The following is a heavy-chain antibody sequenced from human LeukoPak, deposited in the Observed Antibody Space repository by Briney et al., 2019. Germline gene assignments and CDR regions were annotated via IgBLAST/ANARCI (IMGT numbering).Heavy chain of an antibody. CDR2: IYTSGST. J-gene: IGHJ3*02. D-gene: IGHD3-16*02. CDR1: GGSISSYY. CDR3: ARHCRYPNDAFDI. V-gene: IGHV4-4*07. Sequence: PSQTLSLTCTVSGGSISSYYWSWIRQPAGKGLEWIGRIYTSGSTNYNPSLKSRVTMSVDTSKNQFSLKLSSATAADTAVYYCARHCRYPNDAFDIWGQGTMVTVSS.